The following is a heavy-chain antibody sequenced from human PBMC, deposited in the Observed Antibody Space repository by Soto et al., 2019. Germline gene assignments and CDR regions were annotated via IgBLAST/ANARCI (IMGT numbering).Heavy chain of an antibody. D-gene: IGHD1-26*01. Sequence: SETLSLTCAVYGGSFSGYYWSWIRQPPGKGLEWIGEINHSGSTNYNPSLKSRVTISVDTSKNQFSLKLSSVTAADTAVYYCARADPWSGSYSLSPLGRRSRCFQHWGQGTLVTVSS. CDR3: ARADPWSGSYSLSPLGRRSRCFQH. CDR1: GGSFSGYY. CDR2: INHSGST. V-gene: IGHV4-34*01. J-gene: IGHJ1*01.